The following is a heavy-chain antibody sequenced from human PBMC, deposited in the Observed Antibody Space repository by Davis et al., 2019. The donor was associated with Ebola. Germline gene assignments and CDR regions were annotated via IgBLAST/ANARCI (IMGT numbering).Heavy chain of an antibody. CDR2: ISYDGSDE. CDR1: GFTFSNFA. V-gene: IGHV3-30-3*01. D-gene: IGHD3-10*01. CDR3: ARVLEGFGKLQGYFYFYGLDV. Sequence: GGSLRLSCAASGFTFSNFAMHWVRQAPGKGLEWVAVISYDGSDESYTDSVKGRFTISRDNSKNTLYLQMNNLRAEDTAVYYCARVLEGFGKLQGYFYFYGLDVWGQGTTATVSS. J-gene: IGHJ6*02.